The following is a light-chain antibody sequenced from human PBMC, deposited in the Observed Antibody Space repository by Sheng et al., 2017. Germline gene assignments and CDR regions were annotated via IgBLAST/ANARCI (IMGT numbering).Light chain of an antibody. CDR1: QSIITNW. J-gene: IGKJ2*01. V-gene: IGKV3-20*01. Sequence: DTVLTQSPGTLSLSPGERATLSCRTSQSIITNWLAWYQQKPGQPPRLLIYGASNRATGIPDRFSASGSGTDFTLTISRLEPEDFAVYYCQQYGSSGYTFGQGTKLEI. CDR3: QQYGSSGYT. CDR2: GAS.